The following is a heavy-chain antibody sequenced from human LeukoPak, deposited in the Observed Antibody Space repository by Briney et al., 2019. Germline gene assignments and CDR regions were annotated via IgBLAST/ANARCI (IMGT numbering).Heavy chain of an antibody. Sequence: GGSLRLSCAASGFTFSSYAMSWVRQAPGKGLEWVSAISGSGGSTYYADSVKGRFTISRDNSKNTLYLQMNSLRAEDTAVYYCAKEGSYDFWSGYLYYFDYWGQGTLVTASS. J-gene: IGHJ4*02. V-gene: IGHV3-23*01. D-gene: IGHD3-3*01. CDR3: AKEGSYDFWSGYLYYFDY. CDR1: GFTFSSYA. CDR2: ISGSGGST.